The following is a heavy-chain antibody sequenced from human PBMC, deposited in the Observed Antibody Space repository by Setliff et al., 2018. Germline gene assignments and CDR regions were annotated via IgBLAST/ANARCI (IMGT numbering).Heavy chain of an antibody. J-gene: IGHJ6*04. CDR2: IAYNGVT. V-gene: IGHV4-59*11. CDR3: ARDAYFFGSDNFKLGAVDV. CDR1: GGAIRSHY. Sequence: SETLSLTCAVSGGAIRSHYWSWIRQPPGKELEWLGYIAYNGVTNYNPSLKSRVTISFDTPKNQISLELSSVTAADTAVYFCARDAYFFGSDNFKLGAVDVWGTGTSVTVSS. D-gene: IGHD3-10*01.